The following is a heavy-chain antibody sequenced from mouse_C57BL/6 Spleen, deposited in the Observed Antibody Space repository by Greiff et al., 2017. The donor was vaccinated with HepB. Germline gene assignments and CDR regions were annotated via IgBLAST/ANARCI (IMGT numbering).Heavy chain of an antibody. V-gene: IGHV5-4*03. Sequence: EVKLVESGGGLVKPGGSLKLSCAASGFTFSSYAMSWVRQTPEKRLEWVATISDGGSYTYYPDNVKGRFTISRDNAKNNLYLQMSHLKSEDTAMYYCARGVEMDYWGQGTSVTVSS. J-gene: IGHJ4*01. CDR2: ISDGGSYT. CDR3: ARGVEMDY. CDR1: GFTFSSYA.